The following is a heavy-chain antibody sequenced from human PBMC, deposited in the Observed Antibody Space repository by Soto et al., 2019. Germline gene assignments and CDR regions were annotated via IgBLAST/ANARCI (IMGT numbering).Heavy chain of an antibody. D-gene: IGHD5-18*01. J-gene: IGHJ6*02. V-gene: IGHV1-3*01. Sequence: ASVKVSCKASGYTFTSYAMHWVRQAPGQRLEWMGWVNAGNGNTKYSQKFQGRVTITRDTSASTAYMELSSLRSDDTAVYYCARVDTAMVTDSYYYYGMDVWGQGTTVTVSS. CDR1: GYTFTSYA. CDR3: ARVDTAMVTDSYYYYGMDV. CDR2: VNAGNGNT.